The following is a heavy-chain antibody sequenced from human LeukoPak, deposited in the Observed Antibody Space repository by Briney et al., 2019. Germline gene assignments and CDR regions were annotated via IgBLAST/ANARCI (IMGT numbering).Heavy chain of an antibody. Sequence: ASVKVSCKASGYTFTSYGISWVRQAPGQGLEWMGWISAYNGNTNYAQKLQGRVTMTTDTSTSTAYMELRSLRSDDTAVYYCARVGYQLPYYYYYYYMDVWGKGTTVIISS. CDR3: ARVGYQLPYYYYYYYMDV. CDR1: GYTFTSYG. V-gene: IGHV1-18*01. CDR2: ISAYNGNT. D-gene: IGHD2-2*01. J-gene: IGHJ6*03.